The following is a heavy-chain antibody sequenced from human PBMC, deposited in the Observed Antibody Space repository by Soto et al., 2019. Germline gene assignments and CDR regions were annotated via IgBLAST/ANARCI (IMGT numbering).Heavy chain of an antibody. D-gene: IGHD2-2*01. Sequence: QVQLVESGGGVVQPGRSLRLSCAASGFTFSSYGMHWVRQAPGKGLEWVAVISYDGSNKYYADSVKGRFTISRDNSKNTLSLQMNSLRAEDTAVYYCAKDEYQLPPTATYGMDVWGQGTTVTVSS. CDR2: ISYDGSNK. CDR3: AKDEYQLPPTATYGMDV. J-gene: IGHJ6*02. V-gene: IGHV3-30*18. CDR1: GFTFSSYG.